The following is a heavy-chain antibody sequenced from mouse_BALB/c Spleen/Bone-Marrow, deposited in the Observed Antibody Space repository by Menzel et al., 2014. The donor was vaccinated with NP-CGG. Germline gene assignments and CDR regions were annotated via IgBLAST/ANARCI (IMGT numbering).Heavy chain of an antibody. D-gene: IGHD2-1*01. Sequence: EAKVVESGGGLVQPGGSLKLSCATSGFTFSDYYMYWVRQTPEKRLEWVAYISNVGGSTYYPDTVKGRFTISRDNAKNPLYLQMNRLKSEDTAMYYCARRLYGTCGAMDFRGQGTSVPSSS. CDR1: GFTFSDYY. CDR3: ARRLYGTCGAMDF. CDR2: ISNVGGST. V-gene: IGHV5-12*02. J-gene: IGHJ4*01.